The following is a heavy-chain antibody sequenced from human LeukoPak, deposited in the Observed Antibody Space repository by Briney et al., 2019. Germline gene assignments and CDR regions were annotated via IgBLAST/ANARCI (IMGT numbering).Heavy chain of an antibody. J-gene: IGHJ1*01. CDR3: AREGDSRWGELSP. D-gene: IGHD3-16*02. Sequence: GGSLRLSCAASGFTFSTYAIHWVRQAPGKGLEWVAVIWYDGSEQYYADSVKGRFIISRDNSKSTSDLQMNSLRAEDTAAYYCAREGDSRWGELSPWGQGTLVTVSA. CDR2: IWYDGSEQ. V-gene: IGHV3-33*01. CDR1: GFTFSTYA.